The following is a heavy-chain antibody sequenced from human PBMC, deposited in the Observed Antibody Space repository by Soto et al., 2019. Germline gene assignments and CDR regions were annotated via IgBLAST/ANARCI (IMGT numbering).Heavy chain of an antibody. V-gene: IGHV4-31*03. J-gene: IGHJ2*01. Sequence: QVQLQESGPGLVKPSQTLSLTCTVSGGSISSGGYYWSWIRQHPGKGLEWIGYIYYSGSTYYNPSLKSRVTISVDASKNQFSLKLSSVTAADTAVYYCARVGSGSYGQYGYFDLWGRGTLVTVSS. CDR2: IYYSGST. D-gene: IGHD5-18*01. CDR1: GGSISSGGYY. CDR3: ARVGSGSYGQYGYFDL.